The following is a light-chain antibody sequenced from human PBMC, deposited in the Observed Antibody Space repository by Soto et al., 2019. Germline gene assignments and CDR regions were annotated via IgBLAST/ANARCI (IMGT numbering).Light chain of an antibody. V-gene: IGKV3-20*01. CDR2: GAS. CDR3: QQYGSSPLT. CDR1: QSVSSSY. Sequence: EIVLTQSPGTLSLSPGERATLSCRASQSVSSSYLAWYQQKPGQAPRLLIYGASSRATGIPARFSGSGSGTDFTLTISRLEPEDFAVYYCQQYGSSPLTFAGGTKVDIK. J-gene: IGKJ4*01.